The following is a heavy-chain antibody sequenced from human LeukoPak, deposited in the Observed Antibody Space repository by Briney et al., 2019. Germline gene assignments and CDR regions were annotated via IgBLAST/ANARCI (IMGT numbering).Heavy chain of an antibody. Sequence: ASVTVSSSAAGYTFTIYGISWVRQAPAQGLEWMGWISTYNGSTNYEQKLQSRRIITSDTTTNTAYLEPMSLITDDTTVEYCWRRPSRTSCFLPDDWGHGRTLTV. CDR3: WRRPSRTSCFLPDD. V-gene: IGHV1-18*01. CDR2: ISTYNGST. D-gene: IGHD2-2*01. CDR1: GYTFTIYG. J-gene: IGHJ3*01.